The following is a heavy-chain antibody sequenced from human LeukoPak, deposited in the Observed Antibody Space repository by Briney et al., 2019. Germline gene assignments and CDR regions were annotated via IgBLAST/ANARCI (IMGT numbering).Heavy chain of an antibody. V-gene: IGHV4-34*01. CDR2: INHSGST. J-gene: IGHJ4*02. CDR1: GGSFSAYY. Sequence: SETLSLTCAVYGGSFSAYYWSWIRQPPGKGLEWIGEINHSGSTNYNPSLKSRVVISVDTSKNQFSLNLFSVTAADTAMYYCTRANGYGLIDYWGQGTLVTVSS. CDR3: TRANGYGLIDY. D-gene: IGHD3-10*01.